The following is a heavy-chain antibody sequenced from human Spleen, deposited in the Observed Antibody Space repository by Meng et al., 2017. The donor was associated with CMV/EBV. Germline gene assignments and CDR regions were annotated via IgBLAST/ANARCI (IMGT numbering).Heavy chain of an antibody. CDR1: GYTFTNYG. V-gene: IGHV1-18*01. CDR3: ARDCGSYCTSDI. J-gene: IGHJ3*02. Sequence: ASVKVSCKASGYTFTNYGITWVRQAPGQGLEWMSWISAYNGETHFAQQFQGRVTMTTDTSSTTAYLELRGLRSDDTAVYYCARDCGSYCTSDIWGQGTMVTVSS. CDR2: ISAYNGET. D-gene: IGHD3-16*01.